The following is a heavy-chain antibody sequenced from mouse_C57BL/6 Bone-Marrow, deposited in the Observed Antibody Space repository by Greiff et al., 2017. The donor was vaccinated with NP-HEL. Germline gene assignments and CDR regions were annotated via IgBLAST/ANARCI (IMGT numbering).Heavy chain of an antibody. CDR2: ISDGGSYT. CDR1: GFTFSSYA. J-gene: IGHJ3*01. CDR3: AREFFWFAY. Sequence: EVQWVESGGGLVKPGGSLKLSCAASGFTFSSYAMSWVRQTPEKRLEWVATISDGGSYTYYPDNVKGRFTISRDNAKNNLYLQMSHLKSEATAMYYCAREFFWFAYWGQGTLVTVSA. V-gene: IGHV5-4*01.